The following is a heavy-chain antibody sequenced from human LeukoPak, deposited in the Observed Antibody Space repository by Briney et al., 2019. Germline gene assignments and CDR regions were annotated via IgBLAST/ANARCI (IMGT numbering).Heavy chain of an antibody. Sequence: ALVKVSCKASGYTFTGYNMHWVRQAPGQGLEWMGWINPHSGGTNYAQKFQGRVSLTRDTSISTAYMELSSLRSEDTAVYYCARSGINYDILTGYYMGYYYYYYMDVWGKGTTVTISS. V-gene: IGHV1-2*02. J-gene: IGHJ6*03. D-gene: IGHD3-9*01. CDR1: GYTFTGYN. CDR3: ARSGINYDILTGYYMGYYYYYYMDV. CDR2: INPHSGGT.